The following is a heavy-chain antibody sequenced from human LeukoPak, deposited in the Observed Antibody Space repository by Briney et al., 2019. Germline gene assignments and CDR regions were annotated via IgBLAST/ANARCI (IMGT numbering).Heavy chain of an antibody. CDR3: ARDIGYCSSTSCLGYYYYGMDV. V-gene: IGHV1-18*01. D-gene: IGHD2-2*01. J-gene: IGHJ6*02. CDR1: GYTFTSYG. Sequence: ASVKVSCKASGYTFTSYGIRWVRQAPGQGLEWMGWISAYNGNTNYAQKLQGRVTMTTDTYTSTAYMELRSLRSDDTAVYYCARDIGYCSSTSCLGYYYYGMDVWGQGTTVTVSS. CDR2: ISAYNGNT.